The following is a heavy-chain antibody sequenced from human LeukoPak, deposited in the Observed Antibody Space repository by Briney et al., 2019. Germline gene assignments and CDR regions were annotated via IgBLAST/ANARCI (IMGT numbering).Heavy chain of an antibody. J-gene: IGHJ5*02. Sequence: ASVKVSCXAXGYTFTSYYMHWVRQAPGQGLEWMGIINPSGGSTSYAQKFQGRVTMTRDTSTSTVYMELSSLRSEDTAVYYCARDNDYYGSGRLPSRRPWFDPWGQGTLVTVSS. CDR2: INPSGGST. CDR3: ARDNDYYGSGRLPSRRPWFDP. V-gene: IGHV1-46*01. CDR1: GYTFTSYY. D-gene: IGHD3-10*01.